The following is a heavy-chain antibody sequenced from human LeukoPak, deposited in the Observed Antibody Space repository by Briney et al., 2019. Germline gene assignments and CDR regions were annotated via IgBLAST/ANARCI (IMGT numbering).Heavy chain of an antibody. CDR2: SSASGGST. CDR3: AKKSGSGWLTFDY. V-gene: IGHV3-23*01. J-gene: IGHJ4*02. Sequence: GGSLGLSFPASGFTFSSYPMTWVRQAPGKGLEWVPASSASGGSTHYADSVKGRFTISRDNSKSTLFLEMNSLRAEDTAVYYCAKKSGSGWLTFDYWGQGTLVTVSS. D-gene: IGHD6-19*01. CDR1: GFTFSSYP.